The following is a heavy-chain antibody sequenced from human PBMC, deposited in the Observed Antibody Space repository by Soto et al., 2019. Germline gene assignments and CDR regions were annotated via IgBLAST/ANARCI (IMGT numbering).Heavy chain of an antibody. J-gene: IGHJ4*02. CDR2: ISGSGGST. Sequence: GGSLRLSCAASGFTFSSYAMSWVRQAPGKGLEWVSAISGSGGSTYYADSVKGRFTISRDNSKNTLYLQMNSLRAEDTAVYYCAKDETMIVVVILNFDYWGQGTLVTVSS. D-gene: IGHD3-22*01. CDR3: AKDETMIVVVILNFDY. V-gene: IGHV3-23*01. CDR1: GFTFSSYA.